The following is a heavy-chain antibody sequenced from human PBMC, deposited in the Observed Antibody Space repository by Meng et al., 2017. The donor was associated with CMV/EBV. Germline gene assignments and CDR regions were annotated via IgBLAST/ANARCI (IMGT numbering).Heavy chain of an antibody. CDR3: ARERQLWSNYYGMDV. V-gene: IGHV3-19*01. J-gene: IGHJ6*02. CDR2: VSWNGSRT. Sequence: GGSLRLSCAASGFTFSNSDMNWVRQAPGKGLEWVSGVSWNGSRTHYADSVKGRFIISRDNSRNFLYQQMNSLRAEDTAVYYCARERQLWSNYYGMDVWGQGTTVTVSS. D-gene: IGHD5-18*01. CDR1: GFTFSNSD.